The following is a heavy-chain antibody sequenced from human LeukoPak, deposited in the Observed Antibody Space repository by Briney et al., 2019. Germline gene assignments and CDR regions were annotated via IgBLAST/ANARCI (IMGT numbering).Heavy chain of an antibody. D-gene: IGHD6-19*01. CDR1: GGSISSGGYY. Sequence: SETLSLTCTVSGGSISSGGYYWSWIRQHPGKGLEWIGYIYYSGSTYYNPSLKSRVTISVDTSKNQFSLKLSSVTAADTAVYYCARESSTVVTGIAVAGLDYWGQGTMVTVSS. CDR3: ARESSTVVTGIAVAGLDY. V-gene: IGHV4-31*03. CDR2: IYYSGST. J-gene: IGHJ4*02.